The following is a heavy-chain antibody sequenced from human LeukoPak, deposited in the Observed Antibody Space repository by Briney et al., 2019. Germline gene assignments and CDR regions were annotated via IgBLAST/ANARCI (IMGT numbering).Heavy chain of an antibody. CDR1: GGSISSGDYY. D-gene: IGHD6-19*01. CDR3: ARVLRIAVAGNADPFDY. Sequence: KASQTLSLTCTVSGGSISSGDYYWSWIRQPPGKGLEWIGYIYYSGSTYYNPSLKSRVTISVDTSKNQFSLKLSSVTAADTAVYYCARVLRIAVAGNADPFDYWGQGTLVTVSS. CDR2: IYYSGST. V-gene: IGHV4-30-4*08. J-gene: IGHJ4*02.